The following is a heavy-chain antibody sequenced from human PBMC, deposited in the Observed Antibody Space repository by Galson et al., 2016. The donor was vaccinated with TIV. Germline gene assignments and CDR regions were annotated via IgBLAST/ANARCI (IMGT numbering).Heavy chain of an antibody. Sequence: SVKVSCKASGYTFSDYYVHWVRQAPEQGLEWMGWINPKTGGTIYAQKFQGRVTMTRDTTISTVYMDVSGLTYDDTAVYYCARGYGSDPDYWGQGTLVTVSS. V-gene: IGHV1-2*02. CDR3: ARGYGSDPDY. J-gene: IGHJ4*02. CDR1: GYTFSDYY. D-gene: IGHD3-10*01. CDR2: INPKTGGT.